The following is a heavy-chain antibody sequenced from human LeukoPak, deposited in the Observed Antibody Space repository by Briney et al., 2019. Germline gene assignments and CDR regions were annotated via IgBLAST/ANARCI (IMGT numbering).Heavy chain of an antibody. CDR1: GGSISSSSYY. V-gene: IGHV4-39*01. J-gene: IGHJ4*02. CDR2: IYYSGST. D-gene: IGHD6-19*01. CDR3: ASRIAVAGTAFDY. Sequence: PSETLSLTCTVSGGSISSSSYYWGWIRQPRGKGLEWIGSIYYSGSTYYNPSLKSRVTISVDTSKNQFSLKLSSVTAADTAVYYCASRIAVAGTAFDYWGQGTLVTVSS.